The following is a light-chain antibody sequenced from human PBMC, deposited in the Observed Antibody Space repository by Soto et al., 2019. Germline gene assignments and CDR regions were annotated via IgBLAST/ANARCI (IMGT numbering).Light chain of an antibody. V-gene: IGLV1-51*01. CDR1: SSNIGNNY. Sequence: HSVLTQPPSVSAAPGQKVTISCSGSSSNIGNNYVSWYQQLPGTAPKLLIYDNNKRPSGIPDRFSGSKSGASATLGITGLQTGDEVDYYCGTWDSSLSAVVFGGGTKLTVL. J-gene: IGLJ2*01. CDR2: DNN. CDR3: GTWDSSLSAVV.